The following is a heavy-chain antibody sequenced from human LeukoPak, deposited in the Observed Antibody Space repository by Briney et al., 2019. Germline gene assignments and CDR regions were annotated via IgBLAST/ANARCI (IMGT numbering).Heavy chain of an antibody. V-gene: IGHV3-9*01. CDR3: IKDLLPGGADV. CDR2: IFLDCGGT. CDR1: GVTFHDYA. Sequence: PGGSLRLSCAASGVTFHDYAMHCVPQAPGKGLERVSGIFLDCGGTGYADSVKGRFNISSDNANNSLYLQMNSLGAEDTALYHCIKDLLPGGADVWGQGTKVTVSS. D-gene: IGHD3-16*01. J-gene: IGHJ6*02.